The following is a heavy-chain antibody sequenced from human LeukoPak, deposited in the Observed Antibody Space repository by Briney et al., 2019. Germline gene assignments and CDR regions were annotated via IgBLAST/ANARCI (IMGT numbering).Heavy chain of an antibody. D-gene: IGHD3-10*01. V-gene: IGHV3-30*02. CDR1: GFTFSSYS. CDR3: AKEITMVRGVIITRNYYYMDV. CDR2: IRYDGSNK. J-gene: IGHJ6*03. Sequence: GGPLRLSCAASGFTFSSYSMNWVRQAPGKGLEWVAFIRYDGSNKYYADSVKGRFTISRDNSKNALYLQMNSLRAEDTAVYYCAKEITMVRGVIITRNYYYMDVWGKGTTVTISS.